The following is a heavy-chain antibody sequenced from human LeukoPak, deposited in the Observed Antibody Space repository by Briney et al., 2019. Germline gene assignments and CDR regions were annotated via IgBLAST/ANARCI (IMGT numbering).Heavy chain of an antibody. CDR1: GYTFTSYD. V-gene: IGHV1-8*01. Sequence: ASVKVSCKASGYTFTSYDINWVRQATGQGLEWMGWMNPNSGNTGYAQKFQGRVTMTRNTSISTAYMELSSLRSEDTAVYYCARAPYYDFWSGYYKDYYYYMDVWGKRTTVTVSS. CDR3: ARAPYYDFWSGYYKDYYYYMDV. CDR2: MNPNSGNT. J-gene: IGHJ6*03. D-gene: IGHD3-3*01.